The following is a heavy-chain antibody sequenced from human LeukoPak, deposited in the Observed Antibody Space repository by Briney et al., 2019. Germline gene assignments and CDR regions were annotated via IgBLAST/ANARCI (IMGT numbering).Heavy chain of an antibody. CDR1: GGSISSYF. J-gene: IGHJ4*02. CDR3: ARHSSGWYWTYYFDY. D-gene: IGHD6-19*01. V-gene: IGHV4-59*08. CDR2: IYYSGST. Sequence: SETLSLTCTVSGGSISSYFWSWIRQPPGKGLEWIGYIYYSGSTNYNPSLKSRVIISVDTSKNQFSLKLSSVTAADTAVYYCARHSSGWYWTYYFDYWGQGTLVTVSS.